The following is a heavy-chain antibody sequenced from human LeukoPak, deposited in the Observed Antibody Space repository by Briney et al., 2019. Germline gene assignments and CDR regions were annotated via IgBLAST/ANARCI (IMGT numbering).Heavy chain of an antibody. CDR2: ISSSSTI. J-gene: IGHJ3*02. CDR3: ARDLPGFGAFDI. CDR1: GFTFSSHS. Sequence: GGSQRLSCAASGFTFSSHSMNWVRQAPGKGLEWVSYISSSSTIYYADSVKGRFTISRDNAKNSLYLQMNSLRDEDTAVYYCARDLPGFGAFDIWGQGTMVTVSS. D-gene: IGHD3-10*01. V-gene: IGHV3-48*02.